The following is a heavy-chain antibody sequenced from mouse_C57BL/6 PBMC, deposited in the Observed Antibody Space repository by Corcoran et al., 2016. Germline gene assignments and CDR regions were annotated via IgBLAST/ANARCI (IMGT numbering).Heavy chain of an antibody. D-gene: IGHD2-3*01. CDR3: ARHDGYYKYYFDY. Sequence: QIQLVQSGPELTKPGETVKISCKASGYTFTTYGMSWVKQAPGKGLKWMGWINTYSGVPTYADDFKGRFAFSLETSASTAYLQINNLKNEDTATYFCARHDGYYKYYFDYWGQGTTLTVSS. J-gene: IGHJ2*01. CDR1: GYTFTTYG. CDR2: INTYSGVP. V-gene: IGHV9-3*01.